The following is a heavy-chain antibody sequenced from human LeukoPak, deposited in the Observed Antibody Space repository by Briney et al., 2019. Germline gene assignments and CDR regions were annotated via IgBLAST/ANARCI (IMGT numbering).Heavy chain of an antibody. CDR1: RFTFSSYG. CDR3: AKEGIAVAGTREFDC. Sequence: GRSLRLSCAASRFTFSSYGMHWVRQAPGKGLEWVAVISYDGSNKYYADSVKGRFTISRDNSKNTLYLQMTNLRAEDTAVYYCAKEGIAVAGTREFDCWGQGTLVTVSS. J-gene: IGHJ4*02. V-gene: IGHV3-30*18. D-gene: IGHD6-19*01. CDR2: ISYDGSNK.